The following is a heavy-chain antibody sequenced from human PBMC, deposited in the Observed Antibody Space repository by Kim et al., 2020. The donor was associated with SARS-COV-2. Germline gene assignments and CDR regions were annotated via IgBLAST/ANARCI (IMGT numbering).Heavy chain of an antibody. V-gene: IGHV3-30-3*01. CDR1: GFTFSSYA. J-gene: IGHJ6*03. CDR3: ARDPYGHREWVLPRYYYYYRGV. D-gene: IGHD3-3*01. CDR2: ISYDGSNK. Sequence: GGSLRLSCAASGFTFSSYAMHWVRQAPGKGLEWVAVISYDGSNKNYADSVKGRFTISRDNSKNTLYLQMNSLRAEDTAVYYCARDPYGHREWVLPRYYYYYRGVWGKGPTVTVSS.